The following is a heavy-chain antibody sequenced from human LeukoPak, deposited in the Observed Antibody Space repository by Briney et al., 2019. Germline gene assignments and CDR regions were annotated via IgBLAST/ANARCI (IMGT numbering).Heavy chain of an antibody. CDR1: GYTFTGYY. CDR2: INPNSGGT. J-gene: IGHJ5*02. V-gene: IGHV1-2*06. Sequence: ASVKVSCKASGYTFTGYYMHWVRQAPGQGLEWMGRINPNSGGTNYAQKFQGRVTITRDTSISTAYMELSRLRSDDTAVYYCARDRLAYCGGDCYSSWFDPWGQGTLVTVSS. D-gene: IGHD2-21*02. CDR3: ARDRLAYCGGDCYSSWFDP.